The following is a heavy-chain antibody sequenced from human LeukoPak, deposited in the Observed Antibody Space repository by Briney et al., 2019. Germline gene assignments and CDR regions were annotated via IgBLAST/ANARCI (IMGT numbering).Heavy chain of an antibody. J-gene: IGHJ4*02. CDR3: ARGSGTYYPFDH. D-gene: IGHD1-26*01. V-gene: IGHV3-30*03. Sequence: PGGSLRLSCAASGFTFSSYGMHWVRQAPGKGLEWVAVISYDGSNKYYADSVKGRFTISRDNSKNTLYLQMNSLRAEDTAVYYCARGSGTYYPFDHWGQGTLVTVSS. CDR2: ISYDGSNK. CDR1: GFTFSSYG.